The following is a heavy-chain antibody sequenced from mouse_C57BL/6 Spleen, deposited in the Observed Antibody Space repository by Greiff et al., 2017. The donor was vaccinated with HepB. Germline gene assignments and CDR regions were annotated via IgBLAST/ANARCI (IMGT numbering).Heavy chain of an antibody. CDR1: GYSITSGYY. D-gene: IGHD2-2*01. V-gene: IGHV3-6*01. CDR2: ISYDGSN. Sequence: EVKLMESGPGLVKPSQSLSLTCSVTGYSITSGYYWNWIRQFPGNKLEWMGYISYDGSNNYNPSLKNRISITRDTSKNQFFLKLNSVTTEDTATYYCARRDYGYDDYFDYWGQGTTLTVSS. CDR3: ARRDYGYDDYFDY. J-gene: IGHJ2*01.